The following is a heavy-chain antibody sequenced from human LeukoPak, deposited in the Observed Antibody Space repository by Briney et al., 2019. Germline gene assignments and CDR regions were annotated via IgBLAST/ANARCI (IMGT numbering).Heavy chain of an antibody. Sequence: GGSLRLSCATSGFTFSAHHMNWVRQAPGKGLEWVAGITASGATTYYADSVKGRFTISRDSSQSTLYLQMNSLRAEDTAVYYCARAEAAGDNRGGYYYFYMDVWGKGTTVTVSS. CDR2: ITASGATT. V-gene: IGHV3-23*01. CDR1: GFTFSAHH. D-gene: IGHD6-25*01. J-gene: IGHJ6*03. CDR3: ARAEAAGDNRGGYYYFYMDV.